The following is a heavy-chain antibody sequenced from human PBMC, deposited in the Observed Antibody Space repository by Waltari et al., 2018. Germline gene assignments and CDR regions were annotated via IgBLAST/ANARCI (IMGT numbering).Heavy chain of an antibody. Sequence: QVQLQESGPGLVKPSETLSLTCTVSGGSISSHYWSWIRQPPGKGLEWIGYIYYSGSTYYNPSLKSRVTISVDTSKNQFSLKLSSVTAADTAVYYCATRGPFCGGDCPDAFDIWGQGTMVTVSS. V-gene: IGHV4-59*04. CDR2: IYYSGST. D-gene: IGHD2-21*01. J-gene: IGHJ3*02. CDR1: GGSISSHY. CDR3: ATRGPFCGGDCPDAFDI.